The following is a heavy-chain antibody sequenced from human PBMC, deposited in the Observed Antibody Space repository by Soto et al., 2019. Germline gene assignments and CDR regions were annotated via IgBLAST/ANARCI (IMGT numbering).Heavy chain of an antibody. J-gene: IGHJ5*02. CDR1: GFTFTSYG. D-gene: IGHD1-1*01. Sequence: PGGSLRLCCSASGFTFTSYGMYWVRQAPGKGLEWVAFISYDGADKVYAESVEGRFIISRDNSKDTVYLQMNSLRTEDTAIYHCAKFSALDVPGMGDWFDPWGPGTLVTVSS. CDR3: AKFSALDVPGMGDWFDP. V-gene: IGHV3-30*18. CDR2: ISYDGADK.